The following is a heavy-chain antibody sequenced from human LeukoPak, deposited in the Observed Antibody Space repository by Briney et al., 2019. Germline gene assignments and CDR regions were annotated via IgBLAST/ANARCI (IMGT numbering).Heavy chain of an antibody. CDR3: ATNYYDSSGYFPDFDY. J-gene: IGHJ4*02. Sequence: GGSLRLSCAASGCAFSKYAMNWVRQAPVKGLEWVSGISGSGRDTYYVDSVKGRFTISRDNSKNTSYLQMNSLRADDTAVYYCATNYYDSSGYFPDFDYWGQGALVSVSS. V-gene: IGHV3-23*01. CDR2: ISGSGRDT. D-gene: IGHD3-22*01. CDR1: GCAFSKYA.